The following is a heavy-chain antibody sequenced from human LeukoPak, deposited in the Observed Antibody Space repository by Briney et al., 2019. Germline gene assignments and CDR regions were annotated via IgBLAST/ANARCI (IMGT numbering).Heavy chain of an antibody. V-gene: IGHV1-69*13. CDR3: ASPEPLFTVTTSHNWFDP. CDR2: IIPIFGTA. CDR1: GGTFSSYA. Sequence: ASVKVSCKASGGTFSSYAISWVRQAPGQGLEWMGGIIPIFGTANYAQKFQGRVTITADESTSTAYMELSSLRSEDTAVYYCASPEPLFTVTTSHNWFDPWGQGTLVTVSS. D-gene: IGHD4-17*01. J-gene: IGHJ5*02.